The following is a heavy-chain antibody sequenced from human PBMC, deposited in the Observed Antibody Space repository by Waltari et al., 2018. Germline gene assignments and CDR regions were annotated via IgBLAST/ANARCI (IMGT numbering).Heavy chain of an antibody. CDR2: IYPGDSDT. CDR3: ARTPWYSGSYYYFDY. CDR1: GYSFNSYW. J-gene: IGHJ4*02. D-gene: IGHD1-26*01. Sequence: EVQLVQSGAEVKKPGESLKISCKGSGYSFNSYWIGWVRQMPGKCLGWRGIIYPGDSDTRDSPSFQGQVTIPADKSISTAYLQWSSLKASDTAMYYCARTPWYSGSYYYFDYWGQGTLVTVSS. V-gene: IGHV5-51*01.